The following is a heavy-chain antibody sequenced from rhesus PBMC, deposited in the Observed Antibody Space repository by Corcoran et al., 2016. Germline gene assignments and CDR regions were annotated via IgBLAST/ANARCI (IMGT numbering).Heavy chain of an antibody. CDR2: IFGSIWIT. V-gene: IGHV4S7*01. D-gene: IGHD3-16*01. CDR1: GGSISGGYG. J-gene: IGHJ3*01. Sequence: QVQLQESGPGLVKPSETLSLTCAVSGGSISGGYGWSWIRQPPGKGLEWIGHIFGSIWITYYNPSLKSRVTLSRVTSKNQFSLKRSSVTAADTAVYYCARREVVAITMDACDFWGQGLRVTVSS. CDR3: ARREVVAITMDACDF.